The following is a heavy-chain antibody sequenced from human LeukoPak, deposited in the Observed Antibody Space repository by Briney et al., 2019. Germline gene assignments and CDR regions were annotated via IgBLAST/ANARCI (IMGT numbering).Heavy chain of an antibody. J-gene: IGHJ4*02. CDR2: ISGSGGST. CDR3: AKDHSSSWYYFDY. CDR1: GFTFSSYA. V-gene: IGHV3-23*01. Sequence: PGGSLRLSCAASGFTFSSYAMSWVRQAPGKGLEWVSVISGSGGSTYYADSVKGRFTISRDNSKNTLYLQTNSLRAEDTAVYYCAKDHSSSWYYFDYWGQGTLVAVSS. D-gene: IGHD6-13*01.